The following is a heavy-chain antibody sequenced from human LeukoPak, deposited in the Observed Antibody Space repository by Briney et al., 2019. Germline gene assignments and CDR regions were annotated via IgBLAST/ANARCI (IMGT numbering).Heavy chain of an antibody. CDR1: GGSFSGYY. J-gene: IGHJ6*03. CDR3: ARGPEVPRYCSSTSCYSAPYYYYYMDV. Sequence: PSETLSLNCAVYGGSFSGYYWSWIRQPPGKGLEWIGEINHSGSTNYNPSLKSRVTISVDTSKNQFSLKLSSVTAADTAVYYCARGPEVPRYCSSTSCYSAPYYYYYMDVWGKGTTVTVSS. D-gene: IGHD2-2*01. V-gene: IGHV4-34*01. CDR2: INHSGST.